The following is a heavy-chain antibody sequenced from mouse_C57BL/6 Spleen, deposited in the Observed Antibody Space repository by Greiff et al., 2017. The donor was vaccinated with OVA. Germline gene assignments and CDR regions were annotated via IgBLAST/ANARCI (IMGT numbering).Heavy chain of an antibody. Sequence: QVQLQQPGTELVKPGASVTLSCKASGYTFTSYWMHWVKQRPGQGLEWIGNINPSNGGTNYNEKFKSKATLTVDKSSSTAYMQLSSLTSEYSAVYYCARCVYDFAWYYDVWGTGTTVTVSS. CDR2: INPSNGGT. CDR1: GYTFTSYW. CDR3: ARCVYDFAWYYDV. D-gene: IGHD2-12*01. V-gene: IGHV1-53*01. J-gene: IGHJ1*03.